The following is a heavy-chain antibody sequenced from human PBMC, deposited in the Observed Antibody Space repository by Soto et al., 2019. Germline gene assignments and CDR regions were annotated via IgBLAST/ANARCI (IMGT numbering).Heavy chain of an antibody. CDR2: MNPNSGNT. J-gene: IGHJ4*02. CDR3: ARRNGDYGRPDY. V-gene: IGHV1-8*01. Sequence: ASVKVSCKASGYTFTSYDINWVRQATGQGFEWMGWMNPNSGNTDYAQKFRGRVTMTRDTSIRTAYMELSGLTSEDTAVYYCARRNGDYGRPDYWGLGTLVTVSS. D-gene: IGHD4-17*01. CDR1: GYTFTSYD.